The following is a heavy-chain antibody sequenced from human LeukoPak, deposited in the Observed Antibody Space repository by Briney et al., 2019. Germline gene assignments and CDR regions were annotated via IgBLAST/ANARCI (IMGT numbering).Heavy chain of an antibody. CDR1: GYTFTSYG. D-gene: IGHD3-22*01. Sequence: HGESLKISCRGSGYTFTSYGISWVRQAPGQGLEWMGWISAYNGNTNYAQKLQGRVTMTTDTSTSTAYMELRSLRSDDTAVYYCARVRSYYDSSGRTYDYWGQGTLVTVSS. CDR2: ISAYNGNT. V-gene: IGHV1-18*01. J-gene: IGHJ4*02. CDR3: ARVRSYYDSSGRTYDY.